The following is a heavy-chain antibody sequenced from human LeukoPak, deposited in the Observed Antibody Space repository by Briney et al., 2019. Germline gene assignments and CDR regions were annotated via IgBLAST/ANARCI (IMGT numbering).Heavy chain of an antibody. CDR2: IYYSGST. J-gene: IGHJ4*02. D-gene: IGHD2-8*01. CDR3: ARHDSSGVTKIFDY. CDR1: GGSMSPYH. Sequence: SETLSLTCTVSGGSMSPYHWGWIRQPPGKGLEWTGYIYYSGSTNYNPSLKSRVTISVDTSKNQSSLKLSSVTAADTAVYYCARHDSSGVTKIFDYWGQGTLVTVSS. V-gene: IGHV4-59*08.